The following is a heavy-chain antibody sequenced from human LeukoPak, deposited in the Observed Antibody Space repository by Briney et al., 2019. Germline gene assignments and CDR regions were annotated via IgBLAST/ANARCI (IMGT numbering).Heavy chain of an antibody. J-gene: IGHJ6*03. CDR2: ISGSGGST. Sequence: GGSLRLSCAASGFTFSSYAMSWVRQAPGKGLEWVSAISGSGGSTYYADSVKGRFTISRDNSKNTLYLQMNSLRAEDTAVYYCAKTEAIFGVAHYYTDVWGKGTTVTVSS. D-gene: IGHD3-3*01. V-gene: IGHV3-23*01. CDR1: GFTFSSYA. CDR3: AKTEAIFGVAHYYTDV.